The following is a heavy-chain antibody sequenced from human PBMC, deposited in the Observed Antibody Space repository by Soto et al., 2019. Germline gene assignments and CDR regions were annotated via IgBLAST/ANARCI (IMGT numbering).Heavy chain of an antibody. Sequence: SVKVSCKASGGTFSSYAISWVRQAPGQGLEWMGGIIPIFGTTNYAQKFQGRVTITADESTSTAYMELSSLRSEDTAVYYCASLWNYRFDPWGQGTLVTVSS. CDR1: GGTFSSYA. D-gene: IGHD1-7*01. J-gene: IGHJ5*02. CDR3: ASLWNYRFDP. CDR2: IIPIFGTT. V-gene: IGHV1-69*13.